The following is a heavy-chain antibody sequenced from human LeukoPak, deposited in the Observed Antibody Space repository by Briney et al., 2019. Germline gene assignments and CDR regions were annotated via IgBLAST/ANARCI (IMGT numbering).Heavy chain of an antibody. Sequence: SETLSLTCTVSGGSISSYYWSWIRQPPGKGLEWIGYIYYSGSTNYNPSLKSRVTISVDTSKNQFSLKLSSVTAADTAVCYCARMGGYCSSTSCYGGGWFDPWGQGTLVTVSS. V-gene: IGHV4-59*01. CDR3: ARMGGYCSSTSCYGGGWFDP. CDR2: IYYSGST. J-gene: IGHJ5*02. CDR1: GGSISSYY. D-gene: IGHD2-2*01.